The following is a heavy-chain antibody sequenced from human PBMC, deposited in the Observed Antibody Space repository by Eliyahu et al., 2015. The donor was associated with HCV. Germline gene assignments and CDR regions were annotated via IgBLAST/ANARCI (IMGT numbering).Heavy chain of an antibody. J-gene: IGHJ5*02. CDR2: IIPILGLT. CDR1: XGXFSSQT. CDR3: ARGGHQISSSGSDLDL. Sequence: QVQLVQSGAEVKKPGSSVKVSCKXSXGXFSSQTINWVRQAPGLGLEWLGRIIPILGLTKYAQKFQDRVTITADKSTNTAYMDLRSLTSDDTAVYFCARGGHQISSSGSDLDLWGQGTLVIVSS. V-gene: IGHV1-69*04. D-gene: IGHD1-26*01.